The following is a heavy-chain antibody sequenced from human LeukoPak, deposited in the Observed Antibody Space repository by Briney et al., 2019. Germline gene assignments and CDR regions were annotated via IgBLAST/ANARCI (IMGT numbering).Heavy chain of an antibody. J-gene: IGHJ4*02. V-gene: IGHV3-30*04. Sequence: PGGSLRLSCAASGFTFSSYAMHWVRQAPGKGLEWVAVISYDGSNKYYADSVKGRFTISRDNSKNTLYLQMNSPRAEDTAVYYCARGGYCSGGSCYSARDTAMVPLDYWGQGTLVTVSS. CDR1: GFTFSSYA. CDR2: ISYDGSNK. D-gene: IGHD2-15*01. CDR3: ARGGYCSGGSCYSARDTAMVPLDY.